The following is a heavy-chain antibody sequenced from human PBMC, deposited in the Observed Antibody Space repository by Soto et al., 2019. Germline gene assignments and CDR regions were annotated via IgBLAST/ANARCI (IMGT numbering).Heavy chain of an antibody. CDR2: ISAYNGNT. CDR3: ARSDYDFWSGYYKDAFDI. CDR1: GYTFTSYG. J-gene: IGHJ3*02. D-gene: IGHD3-3*01. Sequence: ASVKVSCKASGYTFTSYGISWVRQAPGQGREWMGWISAYNGNTNYAQKLQGRVTMTTDTSTSTAYMELRSLRSDDTAVYYCARSDYDFWSGYYKDAFDIWGQGTMITV. V-gene: IGHV1-18*04.